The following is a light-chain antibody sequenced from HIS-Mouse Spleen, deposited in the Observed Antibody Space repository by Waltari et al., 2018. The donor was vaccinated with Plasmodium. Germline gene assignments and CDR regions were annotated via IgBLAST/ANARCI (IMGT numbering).Light chain of an antibody. CDR1: QDISNY. CDR3: KQYDNLPPAFT. Sequence: DIQMTQSPSSLSASVGDRVTITCQASQDISNYLNWYQQKPGKAPKLLIYDASNLETGVPSRCRGSGSGKDCTFTISRLKTEDIATYYCKQYDNLPPAFTFGTGTKVDIK. J-gene: IGKJ3*01. V-gene: IGKV1-33*01. CDR2: DAS.